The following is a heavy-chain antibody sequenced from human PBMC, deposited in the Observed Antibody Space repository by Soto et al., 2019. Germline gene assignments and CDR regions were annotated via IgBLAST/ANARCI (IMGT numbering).Heavy chain of an antibody. J-gene: IGHJ5*02. CDR1: GYSFTGHY. CDR3: ARDQSWHDLVWCFDP. V-gene: IGHV1-46*03. CDR2: IIPGGVNK. Sequence: ASVKVSCKAFGYSFTGHYMHWVRQAPGQGLEWMGTIIPGGVNKAYAQKFQGRVTMTSDTSTSTVYMELTSLTSEDTAIYYCARDQSWHDLVWCFDPWG. D-gene: IGHD1-1*01.